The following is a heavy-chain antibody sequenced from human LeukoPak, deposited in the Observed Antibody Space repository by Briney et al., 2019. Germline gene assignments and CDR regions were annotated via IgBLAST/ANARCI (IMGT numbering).Heavy chain of an antibody. CDR3: ARGVLFDY. D-gene: IGHD1-1*01. Sequence: GGSLRLSCAASGFTFSSYAMHWVRQAPGKGLEWVAVISYDGSNKYYADSVKGRFTIFRDNSKNTLYLQMNSLRAEDTAVYYCARGVLFDYWGQGTLVTVSS. CDR2: ISYDGSNK. CDR1: GFTFSSYA. J-gene: IGHJ4*02. V-gene: IGHV3-30-3*01.